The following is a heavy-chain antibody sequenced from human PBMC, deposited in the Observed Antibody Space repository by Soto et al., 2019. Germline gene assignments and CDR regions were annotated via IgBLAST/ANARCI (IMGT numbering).Heavy chain of an antibody. J-gene: IGHJ4*02. V-gene: IGHV3-23*01. CDR1: GFPFSSYA. D-gene: IGHD6-13*01. CDR2: ISGSGGST. Sequence: GGSLRLSCAAAGFPFSSYAMSWVRQAPGKGLEWVSAISGSGGSTYYADSVKGRFTISRDNSKNTLYLQMNSLRAEDTAVYYCAKDKSESSSWAIFDYWGQGTLVTVSS. CDR3: AKDKSESSSWAIFDY.